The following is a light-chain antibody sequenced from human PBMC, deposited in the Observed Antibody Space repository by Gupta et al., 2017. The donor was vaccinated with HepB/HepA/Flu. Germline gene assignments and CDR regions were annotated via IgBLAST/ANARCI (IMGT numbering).Light chain of an antibody. CDR2: STS. CDR3: QQTYSFPLA. V-gene: IGKV1-12*01. CDR1: QGISSW. J-gene: IGKJ5*01. Sequence: DIQMTQSPSSVSASVGDRVTITCRASQGISSWLVWYQQKPGEAPNLLIYSTSTLQTGVPSRFSGSGSRTHFTLTISSLQPEDFAHYYSQQTYSFPLAFGQGTRLEIK.